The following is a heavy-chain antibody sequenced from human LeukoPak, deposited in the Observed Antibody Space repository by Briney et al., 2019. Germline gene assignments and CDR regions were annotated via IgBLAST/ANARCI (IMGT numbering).Heavy chain of an antibody. CDR3: AELGITMIGGV. J-gene: IGHJ6*04. Sequence: GGSLRLSCAASGFTFSSYSMNWVRQAQGKGLEWVSSISSSSSYIYYADSVKGRFTISRDNAKNSLYLQMNSLRAEDTAVYHCAELGITMIGGVWGKGTTVTISS. V-gene: IGHV3-21*01. D-gene: IGHD3-10*02. CDR1: GFTFSSYS. CDR2: ISSSSSYI.